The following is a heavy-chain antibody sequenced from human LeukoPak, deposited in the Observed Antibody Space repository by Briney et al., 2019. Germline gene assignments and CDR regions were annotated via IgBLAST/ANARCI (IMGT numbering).Heavy chain of an antibody. J-gene: IGHJ4*02. V-gene: IGHV1-18*01. Sequence: ASVKVSCKASGYTFTSYGISWVRQAPGQGLEWMGWISAYNGSTNYAQKLQGRVTMTTDTSTSTAYMELRSLRSDDTAVYYCARQRTGVTPFDYWGQGTLVTVSS. CDR2: ISAYNGST. CDR1: GYTFTSYG. D-gene: IGHD3/OR15-3a*01. CDR3: ARQRTGVTPFDY.